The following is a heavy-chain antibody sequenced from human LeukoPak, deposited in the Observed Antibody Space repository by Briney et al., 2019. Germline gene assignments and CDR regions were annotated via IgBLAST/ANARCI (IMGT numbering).Heavy chain of an antibody. CDR3: ARSQTGYTGSYGLFDP. CDR1: GGSFSGYY. Sequence: SETLSLTCAVYGGSFSGYYWSWIRQPPGKGLEWIGEINHSGSTNYNPSLKSRVTISVDTSKNQFSLKLSSVTAADTAVYYCARSQTGYTGSYGLFDPWGQGTLVTVSS. V-gene: IGHV4-34*01. J-gene: IGHJ5*02. D-gene: IGHD1-26*01. CDR2: INHSGST.